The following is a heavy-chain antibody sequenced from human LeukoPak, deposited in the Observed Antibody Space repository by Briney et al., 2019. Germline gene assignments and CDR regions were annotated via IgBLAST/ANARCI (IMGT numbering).Heavy chain of an antibody. CDR3: AKPRSIRGYSYGFDY. Sequence: GGSLRLSCAASGFTFSSYSMNWVRQAPGKGLEWVSSISSSSSYIYYADSVKGRFTISRDNAKNSLYLQMNSLRAEDTAVYYCAKPRSIRGYSYGFDYWGQGTLVTVSS. CDR1: GFTFSSYS. V-gene: IGHV3-21*01. CDR2: ISSSSSYI. J-gene: IGHJ4*02. D-gene: IGHD5-18*01.